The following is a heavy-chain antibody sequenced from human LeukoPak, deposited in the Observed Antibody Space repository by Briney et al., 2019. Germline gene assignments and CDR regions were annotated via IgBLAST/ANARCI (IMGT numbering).Heavy chain of an antibody. D-gene: IGHD5-18*01. CDR1: GGSFSGYY. J-gene: IGHJ4*02. CDR3: AREERGYRYGYNYYIDY. V-gene: IGHV4-34*01. CDR2: INHSGST. Sequence: SETLSLTCAVYGGSFSGYYWSWIRQPPGEGLEWIGEINHSGSTNYHPSLKSRVTISVDTSKNQFSLKLSSVTAAHTGVYYCAREERGYRYGYNYYIDYWGQGTLVTVSS.